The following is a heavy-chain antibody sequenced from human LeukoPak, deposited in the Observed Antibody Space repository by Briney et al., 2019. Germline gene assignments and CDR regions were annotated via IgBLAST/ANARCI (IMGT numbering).Heavy chain of an antibody. CDR2: FNHNWGA. V-gene: IGHV4-39*07. Sequence: SETLSLTCTVSGGSISIISYYWGWIRQPPGKGLEWIGEFNHNWGAKYNPSLKSRVTISVDTSKNHLSLSLNSVTAADTAVYYCAASLWFGIYPDYWGQGSLVTVSS. D-gene: IGHD3-10*01. J-gene: IGHJ4*02. CDR1: GGSISIISYY. CDR3: AASLWFGIYPDY.